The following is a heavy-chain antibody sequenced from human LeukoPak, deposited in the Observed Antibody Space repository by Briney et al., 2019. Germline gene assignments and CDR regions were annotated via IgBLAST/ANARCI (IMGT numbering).Heavy chain of an antibody. CDR1: GGSFSGYY. J-gene: IGHJ4*02. D-gene: IGHD6-19*01. Sequence: NPSETLSLTCAVYGGSFSGYYRSWIRQPPGKGLEWIGEINHSGSTNYNPSLKSRVTISVDTSKNQFSLKLSSVTAADTAVYYCAGGLDVVAVAGLYYVDYWGQGTLVTVSS. CDR2: INHSGST. CDR3: AGGLDVVAVAGLYYVDY. V-gene: IGHV4-34*01.